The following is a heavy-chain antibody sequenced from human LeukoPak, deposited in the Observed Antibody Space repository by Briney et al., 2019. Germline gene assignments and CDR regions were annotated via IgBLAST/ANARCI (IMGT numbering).Heavy chain of an antibody. Sequence: PSETLSLTCTVSGGSISSYYWSWIRQPPGKGLEWIGYIYYSGSTYYNPSLKSRVTISVDTSKNQFSLKLSSVTAADTAVYYCARQGYSGYDYDYWGQGTLVTVSS. D-gene: IGHD5-12*01. V-gene: IGHV4-59*04. CDR1: GGSISSYY. J-gene: IGHJ4*02. CDR2: IYYSGST. CDR3: ARQGYSGYDYDY.